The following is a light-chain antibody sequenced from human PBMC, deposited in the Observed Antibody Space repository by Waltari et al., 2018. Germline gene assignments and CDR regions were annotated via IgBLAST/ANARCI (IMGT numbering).Light chain of an antibody. J-gene: IGLJ1*01. V-gene: IGLV3-21*01. CDR2: YDN. CDR3: QVWDANTDPGV. Sequence: SYVLTQPPSVSVAPGETARITCGGNNIERQSVHWYRQRPGQAPVVVISYDNDRVAGIPERFSGSNSGNTATLTISRVEAGDEADYYCQVWDANTDPGVFGTGTEVTVL. CDR1: NIERQS.